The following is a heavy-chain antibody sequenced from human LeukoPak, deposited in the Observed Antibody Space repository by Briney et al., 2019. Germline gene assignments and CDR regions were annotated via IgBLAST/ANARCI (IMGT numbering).Heavy chain of an antibody. CDR2: ISGSGGNT. Sequence: GGSLRLSCAASGFTFSTFAMSWVRQAPGKGLGWVSSISGSGGNTYSADSVKGRLTISRDNSQNTLYLQMNSLRAEDTAVYYCAKDWTGTKPFDLWGRGTLVTVSS. CDR3: AKDWTGTKPFDL. J-gene: IGHJ2*01. D-gene: IGHD3/OR15-3a*01. CDR1: GFTFSTFA. V-gene: IGHV3-23*01.